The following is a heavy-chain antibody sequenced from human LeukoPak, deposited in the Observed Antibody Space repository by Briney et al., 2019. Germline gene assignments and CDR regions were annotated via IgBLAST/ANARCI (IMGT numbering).Heavy chain of an antibody. D-gene: IGHD3-3*01. V-gene: IGHV3-21*01. J-gene: IGHJ4*02. CDR2: ISSSSSYI. CDR3: GVEGLGYYDFSTANY. CDR1: GCTFSSYS. Sequence: GGSLRLSCAASGCTFSSYSMNWVRQAPGKGLEWVSSISSSSSYIYYADSVKGRFTISRDNAKNSLYLQMNSLRAEDTAVYYCGVEGLGYYDFSTANYWGQGTLVTVSS.